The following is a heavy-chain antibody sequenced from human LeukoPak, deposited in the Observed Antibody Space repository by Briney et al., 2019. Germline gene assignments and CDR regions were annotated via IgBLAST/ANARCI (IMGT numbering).Heavy chain of an antibody. V-gene: IGHV3-23*01. J-gene: IGHJ4*02. D-gene: IGHD3-10*01. CDR1: GFSFSRYS. CDR2: ISGSGGST. CDR3: AKDWELLWFGELLTFFPDL. Sequence: GGSLRLSCTTSGFSFSRYSMNWVRQAPGKGLEWVSAISGSGGSTYYADSVKGRFTISRDNSKNTLYLQMSSLRAEDTAVYYCAKDWELLWFGELLTFFPDLWGQGTLVTVSS.